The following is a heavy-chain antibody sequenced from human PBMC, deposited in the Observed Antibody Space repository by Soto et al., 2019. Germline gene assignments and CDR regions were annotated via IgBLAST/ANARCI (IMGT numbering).Heavy chain of an antibody. CDR3: AKNGPIVGATHEYHFDY. V-gene: IGHV3-30-3*02. D-gene: IGHD1-26*01. Sequence: PGGSLRLSCAASGFTFSSYAMHWVRQAPGKGLEWVAVISYDGSNKYYADSVKGRFTISRDNSKNTLYLQMNSLRAEDTAVYYCAKNGPIVGATHEYHFDYWGQGTLVTVSS. CDR2: ISYDGSNK. J-gene: IGHJ4*02. CDR1: GFTFSSYA.